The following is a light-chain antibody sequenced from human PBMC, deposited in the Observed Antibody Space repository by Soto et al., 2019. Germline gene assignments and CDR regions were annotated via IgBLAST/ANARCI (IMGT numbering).Light chain of an antibody. CDR2: AAS. CDR3: QHLNSYPIT. Sequence: DIPLTQSPSFLSTSVGDRVTIICRASQAIRTYLAWYQQKPGRAPKLLIYAASTLQTGVPSRFSGSGSGTEFTLTISSLQPEDFATYYCQHLNSYPITFGQGTRLEIK. V-gene: IGKV1-9*01. CDR1: QAIRTY. J-gene: IGKJ5*01.